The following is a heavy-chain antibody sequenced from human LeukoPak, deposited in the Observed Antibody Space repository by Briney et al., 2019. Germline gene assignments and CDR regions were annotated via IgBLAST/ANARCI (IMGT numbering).Heavy chain of an antibody. D-gene: IGHD3-22*01. J-gene: IGHJ4*02. Sequence: PGGSLRLSCAASGFTFSSYSMNWVRQAPGKGLEWVSSIRSSSRYIYYADSVKGRFTISRDNAKNSLYLQMNSLRAEDTAVYYCARDKDDPWGIVVVTPDYWGQGTLVTVSS. CDR2: IRSSSRYI. CDR1: GFTFSSYS. CDR3: ARDKDDPWGIVVVTPDY. V-gene: IGHV3-21*01.